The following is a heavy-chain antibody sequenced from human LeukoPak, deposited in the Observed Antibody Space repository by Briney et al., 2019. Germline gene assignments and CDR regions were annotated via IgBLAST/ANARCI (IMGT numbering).Heavy chain of an antibody. CDR2: IYTDGAT. J-gene: IGHJ4*02. D-gene: IGHD6-6*01. CDR3: AKDPGFRKYSSSSGLDY. CDR1: GITVSQSD. Sequence: PGGSLRLSCAISGITVSQSDMSWVRQAPGRGLEWVSLIYTDGATHYADSVKGRFTISRDNSKNTLYLQMNSLRAEDTAVYYCAKDPGFRKYSSSSGLDYWGQGTLVTVSS. V-gene: IGHV3-66*01.